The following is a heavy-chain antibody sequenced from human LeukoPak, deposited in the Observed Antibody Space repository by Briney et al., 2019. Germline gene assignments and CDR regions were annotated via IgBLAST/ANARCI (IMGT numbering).Heavy chain of an antibody. CDR3: AREALYYYGSGSYYRFDY. CDR2: IYPGDSDT. Sequence: GESLKISCKGSGYXFSSYWICWVRQMPGKGLEWMGNIYPGDSDTRYSPSFQGQVTISADKSIITAYLQWSSLKASDTAMYYCAREALYYYGSGSYYRFDYWGQGTLVTVSS. D-gene: IGHD3-10*01. V-gene: IGHV5-51*01. J-gene: IGHJ4*02. CDR1: GYXFSSYW.